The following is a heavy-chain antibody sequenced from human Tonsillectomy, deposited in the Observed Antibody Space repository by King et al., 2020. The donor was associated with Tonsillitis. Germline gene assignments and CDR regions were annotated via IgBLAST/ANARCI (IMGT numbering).Heavy chain of an antibody. CDR3: ARVAEGLTQFKSYYYYYMDV. D-gene: IGHD5-24*01. J-gene: IGHJ6*03. Sequence: VQLQQWGAGLLKPSETLSLTCAVYGGSFSGYYWSWIRQPPGKGLEWIGEINHSGSTNYNPSLKSRVTISVDTSKNQFSLKLSSVTAADTAVYYCARVAEGLTQFKSYYYYYMDVWGKGTTVTVSS. CDR2: INHSGST. V-gene: IGHV4-34*01. CDR1: GGSFSGYY.